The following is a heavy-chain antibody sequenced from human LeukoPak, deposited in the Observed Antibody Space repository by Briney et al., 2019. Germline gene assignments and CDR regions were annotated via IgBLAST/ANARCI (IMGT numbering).Heavy chain of an antibody. CDR1: GFTFTSYG. D-gene: IGHD2-15*01. V-gene: IGHV3-30*02. J-gene: IGHJ4*02. CDR2: IRYDGSDK. Sequence: PGGSLRLSCAASGFTFTSYGMHWVRQAPGKGLEWVAFIRYDGSDKYYADSAKGRFTISRDNSKNTLYLQMNSLRAEDTATYYCARVVDNLDYWGQGTLVTVSS. CDR3: ARVVDNLDY.